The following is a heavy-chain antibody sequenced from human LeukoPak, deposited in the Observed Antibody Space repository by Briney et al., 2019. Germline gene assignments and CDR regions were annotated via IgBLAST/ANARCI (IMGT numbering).Heavy chain of an antibody. CDR3: ALSSSWLKDYYYGMDV. CDR1: GFTFSSYA. Sequence: PGGSLRLSCSASGFTFSSYAMHWVRQAPGKGLEYVSAISSNGGSTYYADSVKGRFTISRDNSKNTLYLQMSSLRAEDTAVYYCALSSSWLKDYYYGMDVWGKGTTVTVSS. V-gene: IGHV3-64D*06. CDR2: ISSNGGST. J-gene: IGHJ6*04. D-gene: IGHD6-13*01.